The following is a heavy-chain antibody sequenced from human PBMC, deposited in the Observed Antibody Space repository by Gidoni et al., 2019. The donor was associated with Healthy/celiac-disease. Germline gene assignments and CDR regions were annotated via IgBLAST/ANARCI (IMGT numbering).Heavy chain of an antibody. CDR1: GFTFSSYA. Sequence: EVQLLESGGGLVQPGGSLRLSCAASGFTFSSYAMSWVRQGPGKGLEWVSAISGSGGSTYYADSVKGRFTISRDNSKNTLYLQMNSLRAEDTAVYYCAKTSNPQTGYYYDSSGWGPWAFDIWGQGTMVTVSS. J-gene: IGHJ3*02. CDR3: AKTSNPQTGYYYDSSGWGPWAFDI. CDR2: ISGSGGST. V-gene: IGHV3-23*01. D-gene: IGHD3-22*01.